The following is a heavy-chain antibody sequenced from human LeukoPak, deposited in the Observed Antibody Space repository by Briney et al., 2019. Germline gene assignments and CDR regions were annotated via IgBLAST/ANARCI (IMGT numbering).Heavy chain of an antibody. CDR1: GGSISSGGYY. V-gene: IGHV4-31*03. CDR3: ARGGYYNSSEVY. J-gene: IGHJ4*02. D-gene: IGHD3-22*01. Sequence: PSQTLSLTCTVSGGSISSGGYYWSWIRQHPGKGLEWIGYIYYSGSTYYNPSLKSRVTISVDTSKNQFSLKLSSVTAADTAVYYCARGGYYNSSEVYWGQGTLVTVSS. CDR2: IYYSGST.